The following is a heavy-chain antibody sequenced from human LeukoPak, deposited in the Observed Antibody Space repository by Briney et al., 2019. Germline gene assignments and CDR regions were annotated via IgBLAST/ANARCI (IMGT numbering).Heavy chain of an antibody. D-gene: IGHD3-10*01. V-gene: IGHV4-61*02. CDR3: ARDVTRYGSGIDY. CDR2: IYTSGST. CDR1: GGSVNSGRYY. J-gene: IGHJ4*02. Sequence: SETLSLTCTVSGGSVNSGRYYWSWIRQPAGKGLEWIGRIYTSGSTNYNPSLKSRVTMSVDTSKNQFSLKLSSVTAADTAVYYCARDVTRYGSGIDYWGQGTLVTVSS.